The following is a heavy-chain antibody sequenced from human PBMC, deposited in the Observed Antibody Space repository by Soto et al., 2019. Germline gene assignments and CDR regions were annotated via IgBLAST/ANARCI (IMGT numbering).Heavy chain of an antibody. D-gene: IGHD2-15*01. CDR1: GFTVSSKY. CDR2: IQSGGTT. CDR3: ARDDILCSGGSCYGVPMEV. V-gene: IGHV3-66*01. Sequence: EVQLVESGGGLVQPGGSLRLSCAASGFTVSSKYMSWVRQAPGKGLEWVSLIQSGGTTYYADSVKGRFTISRDSSKNMLHLQMDSLRAEDTAVYYCARDDILCSGGSCYGVPMEVWGKGTKVTVSS. J-gene: IGHJ6*03.